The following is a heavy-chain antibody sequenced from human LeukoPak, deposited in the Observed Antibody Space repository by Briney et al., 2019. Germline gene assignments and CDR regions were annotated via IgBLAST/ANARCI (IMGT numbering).Heavy chain of an antibody. CDR3: ARDKSFEAVAVSGYFDY. CDR2: ISSSSYYI. CDR1: GFTFSDYS. V-gene: IGHV3-21*01. J-gene: IGHJ4*02. Sequence: GGSLRLSCAASGFTFSDYSMNWVRQAPGKGLEWVSSISSSSYYIHYADSVKGRFTISRDNAKNSLYLQMNSLRAEDTAVYYCARDKSFEAVAVSGYFDYWGQGTLVTVSS. D-gene: IGHD6-19*01.